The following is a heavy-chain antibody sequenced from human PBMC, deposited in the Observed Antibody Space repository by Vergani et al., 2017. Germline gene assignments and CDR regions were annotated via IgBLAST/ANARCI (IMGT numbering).Heavy chain of an antibody. CDR1: GFTFSNAW. D-gene: IGHD3-3*01. V-gene: IGHV3-15*01. CDR2: IKSKTDGGTT. J-gene: IGHJ4*02. CDR3: TTGEVDYEVWSGWDE. Sequence: EVQLVESGGGLVKPGGSLRLSCAASGFTFSNAWMSWVRQAPGKGLEWVGRIKSKTDGGTTDYAAPVKGRFTISRDDSKNTLYLQRNSRKTEDTAGEEGTTGEVDYEVWSGWDEWGQGTRVTV.